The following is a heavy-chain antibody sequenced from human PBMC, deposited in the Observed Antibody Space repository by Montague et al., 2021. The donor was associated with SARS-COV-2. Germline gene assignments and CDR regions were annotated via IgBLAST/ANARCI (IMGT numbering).Heavy chain of an antibody. CDR3: VRMGEGLVTPPVLGLGPYYYCYNMDV. J-gene: IGHJ6*02. Sequence: SETLSLTCAVYGGSLSGFSWYWVRQPPGKGLEWIWEVNHSGGTKYSSALKIRVTISVDASKNKFSPKLTSVTAPDTAVYYCVRMGEGLVTPPVLGLGPYYYCYNMDVWGQGTTVTVSS. CDR1: GGSLSGFS. V-gene: IGHV4-34*01. CDR2: VNHSGGT. D-gene: IGHD2-2*02.